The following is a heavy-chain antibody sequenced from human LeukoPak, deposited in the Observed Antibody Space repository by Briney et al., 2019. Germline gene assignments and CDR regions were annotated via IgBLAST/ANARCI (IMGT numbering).Heavy chain of an antibody. Sequence: SETLSLTCTVSGGSISSSSYYWGWIRQPPGKGLEWIGSIYYSGSTYYNPSLKSRVTISVDTSKNQFSLKLSSVTAAVTAVYYCARLGYYDSSGSDYWGQGTLVTVSS. CDR3: ARLGYYDSSGSDY. D-gene: IGHD3-22*01. V-gene: IGHV4-39*01. CDR1: GGSISSSSYY. J-gene: IGHJ4*02. CDR2: IYYSGST.